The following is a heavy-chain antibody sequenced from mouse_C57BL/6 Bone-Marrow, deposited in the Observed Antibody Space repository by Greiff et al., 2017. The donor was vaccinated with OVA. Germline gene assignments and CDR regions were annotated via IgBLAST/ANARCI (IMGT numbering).Heavy chain of an antibody. CDR2: ISSGGDYI. J-gene: IGHJ3*01. Sequence: EVKLVESGEGLVKPGGSLKLSCAASGFTFSSYAMSWVRQTPEQRLEWVAYISSGGDYIYYADTVKGRFTLSRAHARKTLYLQVSSLKSEDTAMYYCTRWGLLWFAYWGQGTLVTVSA. D-gene: IGHD2-1*01. V-gene: IGHV5-9-1*02. CDR3: TRWGLLWFAY. CDR1: GFTFSSYA.